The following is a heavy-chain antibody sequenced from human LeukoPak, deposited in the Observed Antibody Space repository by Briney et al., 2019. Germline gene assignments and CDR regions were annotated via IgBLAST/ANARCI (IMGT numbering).Heavy chain of an antibody. CDR2: ISGSGGST. CDR1: GFTFSSYA. J-gene: IGHJ5*02. Sequence: GGSLRLSCAASGFTFSSYAVSWVRQAPGKGLEWVSDISGSGGSTYYADSVKGRFTISRDNSKNTLYLQMNSLRAEDTAVYYCAKELPGITGTGLDPWGQGTLVTVSS. D-gene: IGHD1/OR15-1a*01. CDR3: AKELPGITGTGLDP. V-gene: IGHV3-23*01.